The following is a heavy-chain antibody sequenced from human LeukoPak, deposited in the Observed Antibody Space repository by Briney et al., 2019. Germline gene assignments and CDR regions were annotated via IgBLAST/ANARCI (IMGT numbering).Heavy chain of an antibody. J-gene: IGHJ6*02. D-gene: IGHD3-10*01. V-gene: IGHV3-21*01. CDR3: ARDSGDGSGSYYAYGMDV. Sequence: GGSLRLSCAASGFTFSSYNMNWVRQAPGKGLEWVSSISRSSIYIYYADSVKGRFTISRDNAENSLYLQMNSLRAEDTAVCYCARDSGDGSGSYYAYGMDVWGQGTTVTVSS. CDR2: ISRSSIYI. CDR1: GFTFSSYN.